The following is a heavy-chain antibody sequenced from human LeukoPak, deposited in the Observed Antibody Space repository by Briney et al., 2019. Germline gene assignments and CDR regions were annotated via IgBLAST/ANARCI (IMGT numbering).Heavy chain of an antibody. D-gene: IGHD3-10*01. CDR2: ITISGATT. Sequence: GGSLRLSCAASGFTFSIYAMSWVRQAPGKGLEWVSSITISGATTYYADSVKGRLTISRDNSKTTLYLQMNSLRAEDTAVYYCATYGSGSYYRKAFDYWGQGTLVTVSS. CDR3: ATYGSGSYYRKAFDY. J-gene: IGHJ4*02. V-gene: IGHV3-23*01. CDR1: GFTFSIYA.